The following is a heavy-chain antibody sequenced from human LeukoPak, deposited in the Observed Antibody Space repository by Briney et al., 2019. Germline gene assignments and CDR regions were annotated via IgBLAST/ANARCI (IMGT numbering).Heavy chain of an antibody. J-gene: IGHJ4*02. Sequence: GESLKISCNGSGYSFTSYWIGWVRQMPGKGLEWMGIIYPGDSDTRYSPSFQGQVTISADKSISTAYLQWSSLKASDTAMYYCARLTGIVVVPAAMFGPPDYWGQGTLVTVSS. CDR3: ARLTGIVVVPAAMFGPPDY. CDR1: GYSFTSYW. CDR2: IYPGDSDT. V-gene: IGHV5-51*01. D-gene: IGHD2-2*01.